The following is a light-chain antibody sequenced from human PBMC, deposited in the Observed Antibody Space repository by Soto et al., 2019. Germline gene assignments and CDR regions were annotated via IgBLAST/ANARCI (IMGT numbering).Light chain of an antibody. CDR2: TAS. CDR1: QGIRND. Sequence: IERIQCSYARSASVGGRSPLTSRASQGIRNDLSWYQQKPGKAPKRLIYTASSLHSGVPSRFSGSGTGTEYTITISSLQTQDFPTYYSRRLNTYPLTFCRGTKVDIK. V-gene: IGKV1-17*01. J-gene: IGKJ4*01. CDR3: RRLNTYPLT.